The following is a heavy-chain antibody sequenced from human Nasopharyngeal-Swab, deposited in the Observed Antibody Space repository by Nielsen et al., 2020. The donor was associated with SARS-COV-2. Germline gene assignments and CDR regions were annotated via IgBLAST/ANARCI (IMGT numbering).Heavy chain of an antibody. D-gene: IGHD2-15*01. CDR1: IFTFIMLP. CDR3: ASLRADTPDFAY. V-gene: IGHV3-30*01. J-gene: IGHJ4*02. Sequence: GGSLSLSFLSSIFTFIMLPMHWVRHSPGKGLEWGTVISSDGRDKQYVDSVKGRFTISRDNSKNTLYLQVKSLRADDTGVYYCASLRADTPDFAYLGQGTLVTVSS. CDR2: ISSDGRDK.